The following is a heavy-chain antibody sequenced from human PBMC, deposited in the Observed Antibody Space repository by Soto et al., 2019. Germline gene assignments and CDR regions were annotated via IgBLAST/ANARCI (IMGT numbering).Heavy chain of an antibody. D-gene: IGHD3-22*01. CDR1: GFTFSNCA. Sequence: QVQLVESGGGVVQPGGSLRLSCAASGFTFSNCAMEWVRQAPGKGLEWVAVISYDGNSKHYVDSVKGRFTISRDNSTNTVYLQMNNLRPEDTALYYCAKDNSNQDYPWPIHYYYGMDVWGLGITVTVSS. CDR2: ISYDGNSK. J-gene: IGHJ6*02. V-gene: IGHV3-30*18. CDR3: AKDNSNQDYPWPIHYYYGMDV.